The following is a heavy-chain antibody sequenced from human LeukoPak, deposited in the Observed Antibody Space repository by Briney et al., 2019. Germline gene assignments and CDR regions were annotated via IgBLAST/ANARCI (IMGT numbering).Heavy chain of an antibody. Sequence: PSETLSLTCSVSGESIKSTSNYWAWVRQPPRKGLEWIGHIYYSTNTYYNSSLKSRVTISDDTSKNQVSLSLRSVTAADTALYFCVRRVAGTFYFDKWGEGSLVSVSS. CDR2: IYYSTNT. CDR3: VRRVAGTFYFDK. J-gene: IGHJ4*02. CDR1: GESIKSTSNY. D-gene: IGHD6-19*01. V-gene: IGHV4-39*01.